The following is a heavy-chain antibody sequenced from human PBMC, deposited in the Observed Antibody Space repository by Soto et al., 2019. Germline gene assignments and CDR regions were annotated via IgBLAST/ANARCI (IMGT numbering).Heavy chain of an antibody. CDR1: GFTLSSYA. CDR3: AKGVAVARYYYYGMDV. CDR2: ISGSGGST. J-gene: IGHJ6*02. Sequence: PGGSLRLSCAASGFTLSSYAMSWVRQAPGKGLEWVSAISGSGGSTYYADSVKGRFTISRDNSKNTLYLQMNSLRAEDTAVYYCAKGVAVARYYYYGMDVWGQGTSVTVSS. D-gene: IGHD6-19*01. V-gene: IGHV3-23*01.